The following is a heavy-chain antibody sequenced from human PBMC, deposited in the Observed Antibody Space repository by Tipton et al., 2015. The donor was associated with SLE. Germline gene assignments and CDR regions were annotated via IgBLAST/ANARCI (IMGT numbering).Heavy chain of an antibody. Sequence: TLSLTCTVSGGSISSHHWSWIRQPPGKGLEWIGYIYYSGSTNYNPSLKSRVTISVDTSKNQFSLKLSSVTAADTAVYYCARGMKQLPVDYWGQGTLVTVSS. D-gene: IGHD6-6*01. CDR3: ARGMKQLPVDY. J-gene: IGHJ4*02. CDR2: IYYSGST. CDR1: GGSISSHH. V-gene: IGHV4-59*08.